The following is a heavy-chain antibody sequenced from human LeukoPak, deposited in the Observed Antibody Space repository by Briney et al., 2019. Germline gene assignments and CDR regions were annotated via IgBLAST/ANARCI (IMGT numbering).Heavy chain of an antibody. V-gene: IGHV4-59*01. Sequence: SGTLSLTCTVSSGSTSSYYWSWIRQPPGKGLEWIGYIYYTGSSNYNPSLKSRVTMSVETSKKQFSLKVNSVTAADTAVYYCARTEYYFDYWGQGTLVTVS. CDR3: ARTEYYFDY. D-gene: IGHD6-6*01. CDR1: SGSTSSYY. J-gene: IGHJ4*02. CDR2: IYYTGSS.